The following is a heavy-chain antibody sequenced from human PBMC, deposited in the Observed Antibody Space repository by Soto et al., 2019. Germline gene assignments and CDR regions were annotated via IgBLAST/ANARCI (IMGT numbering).Heavy chain of an antibody. CDR1: GYSFTSYG. D-gene: IGHD1-20*01. Sequence: QLQLVQSGAEVKKPGASVKVSCKASGYSFTSYGISWVRQIPGQGLEWMGWISAYNGNTNYEQKFQGRVAMTTDTSTNTAYLELRSLRSDDAAVYYCARDPPITGSLRGTPLMAVWGQGTTVTVSS. CDR3: ARDPPITGSLRGTPLMAV. J-gene: IGHJ6*02. CDR2: ISAYNGNT. V-gene: IGHV1-18*04.